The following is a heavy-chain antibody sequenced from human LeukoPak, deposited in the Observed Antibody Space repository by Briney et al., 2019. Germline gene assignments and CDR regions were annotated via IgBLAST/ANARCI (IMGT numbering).Heavy chain of an antibody. D-gene: IGHD5-12*01. V-gene: IGHV3-23*01. J-gene: IGHJ5*02. Sequence: SGASLRLSCAVSGLTFSSYAMSWVRQAPGKGLEWVSAISGSGGNTYYADSVKGRFTISRDNSKNTLYLQMNSLRAEDTAVYYCAKRSGYEGQSGRDWLDPWGQGALVTVSS. CDR1: GLTFSSYA. CDR2: ISGSGGNT. CDR3: AKRSGYEGQSGRDWLDP.